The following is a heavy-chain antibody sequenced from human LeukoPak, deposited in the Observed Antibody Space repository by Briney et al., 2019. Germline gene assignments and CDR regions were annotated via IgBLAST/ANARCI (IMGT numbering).Heavy chain of an antibody. Sequence: ASVKVSCKPSGYTFTRYYMHWVRQAPRQGLEWMGWINPNSGDTNHAPNPQGRVTMTRDTSISTAYMELSRLRSDDTAVYYCAGIPTAYYYYYMDVWGKGTTVTVSS. J-gene: IGHJ6*03. CDR2: INPNSGDT. CDR1: GYTFTRYY. D-gene: IGHD1-14*01. CDR3: AGIPTAYYYYYMDV. V-gene: IGHV1-2*02.